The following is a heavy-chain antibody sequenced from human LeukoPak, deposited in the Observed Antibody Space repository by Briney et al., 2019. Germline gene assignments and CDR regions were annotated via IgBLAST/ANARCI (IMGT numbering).Heavy chain of an antibody. Sequence: GGSLRLSCEASGFTFSSYSMNWVRQAPGKGLEWVSFISSSSSYMYYADSVKGRFTISRDNTKKSLYLQMNSLRAEDTAVYYCARDFSGYDYNFDYWGQGTLVTVSS. J-gene: IGHJ4*02. V-gene: IGHV3-21*01. CDR3: ARDFSGYDYNFDY. CDR2: ISSSSSYM. CDR1: GFTFSSYS. D-gene: IGHD5-12*01.